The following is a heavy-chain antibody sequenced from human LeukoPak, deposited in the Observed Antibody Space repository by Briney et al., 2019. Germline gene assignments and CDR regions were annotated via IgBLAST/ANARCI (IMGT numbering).Heavy chain of an antibody. J-gene: IGHJ6*02. CDR3: AVKFGAAAIYYGMDV. V-gene: IGHV3-30-3*01. CDR1: GFAFSSYA. D-gene: IGHD6-13*01. Sequence: GGSLRLSCAASGFAFSSYAMHWVRQAPGKGLEWVAVISYDGSNNYYADSVKGRFTISRDNSKNTLYLQMNSLRAEDTAVYYCAVKFGAAAIYYGMDVWGQGTTVTVSS. CDR2: ISYDGSNN.